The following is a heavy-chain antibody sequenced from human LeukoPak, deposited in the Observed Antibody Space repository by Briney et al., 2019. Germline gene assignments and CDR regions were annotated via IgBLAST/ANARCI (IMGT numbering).Heavy chain of an antibody. Sequence: PGRSLRLSCAASGLTFSSYATSGGRPAPGRGREWVSAISGSGGSTYYADSVKGRFTISRDNSKTTLYLQMNSLRAEDTAVYYCAKDFIAVAGTYFDYWGQGTLVTVSS. D-gene: IGHD6-19*01. V-gene: IGHV3-23*01. J-gene: IGHJ4*02. CDR1: GLTFSSYA. CDR2: ISGSGGST. CDR3: AKDFIAVAGTYFDY.